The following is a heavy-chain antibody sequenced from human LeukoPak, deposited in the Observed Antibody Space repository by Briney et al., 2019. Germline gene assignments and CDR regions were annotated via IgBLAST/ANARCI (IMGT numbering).Heavy chain of an antibody. CDR1: GFTFSTYW. CDR2: IKEDGSRD. J-gene: IGHJ4*02. CDR3: ARGYTQTAYFDY. V-gene: IGHV3-7*01. Sequence: PGGSLRLSCATSGFTFSTYWMTWVRQAPGKGLEWVANIKEDGSRDHYVDSVKGRFTVSRDNAKNSLYLQMNGLRAEDTAVYYCARGYTQTAYFDYWGQGTLVTVSS. D-gene: IGHD5-12*01.